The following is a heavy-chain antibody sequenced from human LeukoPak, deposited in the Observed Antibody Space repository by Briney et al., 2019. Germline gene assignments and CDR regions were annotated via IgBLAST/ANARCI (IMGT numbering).Heavy chain of an antibody. Sequence: GGSLRLSCAASGFTFSSYGMHWVRQAPGKGLEWVAVISYDGSNKYYADSVKGRFTISRDNSKNTLYLQMNSLRAEDTAVYYCSRSAYYDGSGNYYDYWGQGTLVTVSS. J-gene: IGHJ4*02. CDR2: ISYDGSNK. CDR3: SRSAYYDGSGNYYDY. CDR1: GFTFSSYG. D-gene: IGHD3-22*01. V-gene: IGHV3-30*03.